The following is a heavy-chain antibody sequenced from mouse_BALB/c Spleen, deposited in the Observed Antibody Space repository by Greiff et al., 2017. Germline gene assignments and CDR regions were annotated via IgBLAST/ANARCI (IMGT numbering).Heavy chain of an antibody. CDR1: GYSITSGYY. V-gene: IGHV3-6*02. CDR3: ARAGGSSYVYAMDY. CDR2: ISYDGSN. Sequence: EVKLEESGPGLVKPSQSLSLTCSVTGYSITSGYYWNWIRQFPGNKLEWMGYISYDGSNNYNPSLKNRISITRDTSKNQFFLKLNSVTTEDTATYYCARAGGSSYVYAMDYWGQGTSVTVSS. J-gene: IGHJ4*01. D-gene: IGHD1-1*01.